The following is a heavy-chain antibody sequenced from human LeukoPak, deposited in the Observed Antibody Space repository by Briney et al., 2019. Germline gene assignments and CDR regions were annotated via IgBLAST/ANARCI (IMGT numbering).Heavy chain of an antibody. V-gene: IGHV3-15*01. CDR3: TTDYLRNYYDTSGYYDLGY. Sequence: PGGSLRLSCAASGFTFINAWMTWVRQAPGKGLEWVGRIKSKTDGGTTDYAAPVKGRFTISRDDSKNTLYLQMNSLKTEDTAVYYCTTDYLRNYYDTSGYYDLGYWGQGTLVTVSS. CDR1: GFTFINAW. CDR2: IKSKTDGGTT. J-gene: IGHJ4*02. D-gene: IGHD3-22*01.